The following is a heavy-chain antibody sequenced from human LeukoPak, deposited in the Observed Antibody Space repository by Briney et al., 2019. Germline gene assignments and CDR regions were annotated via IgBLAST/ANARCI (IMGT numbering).Heavy chain of an antibody. CDR2: ISNGAGTI. Sequence: GGSLRLSCAASGFTFSSYEMNWVRQAPGKGLEWVSFISNGAGTIYYADSVKGRFTISRDNAKHSLYLQMNSLRAEDTAVYYCARGLYLMDVWGQGTTVTVSS. J-gene: IGHJ6*02. CDR1: GFTFSSYE. D-gene: IGHD2-2*02. CDR3: ARGLYLMDV. V-gene: IGHV3-48*03.